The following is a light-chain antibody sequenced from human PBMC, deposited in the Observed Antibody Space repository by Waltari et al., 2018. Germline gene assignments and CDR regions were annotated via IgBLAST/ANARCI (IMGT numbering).Light chain of an antibody. V-gene: IGLV2-23*02. CDR2: EVS. CDR1: SSDIGSHNI. CDR3: CSYAGSSTLDVV. Sequence: QSALTQPASVSGSPGQSITISCTGTSSDIGSHNIVSWYQQHPRKAPKLMIYEVSKRPSGVSNRFSGSKSGNRASLTISGLQAEDEADYYCCSYAGSSTLDVVFGGGTKLTVL. J-gene: IGLJ2*01.